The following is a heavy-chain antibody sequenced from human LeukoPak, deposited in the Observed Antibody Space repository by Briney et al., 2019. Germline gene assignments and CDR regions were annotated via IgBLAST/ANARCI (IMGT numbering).Heavy chain of an antibody. J-gene: IGHJ4*02. CDR1: GYSISSGYY. D-gene: IGHD4-17*01. V-gene: IGHV4-38-2*01. Sequence: SSETLSLTCAVSGYSISSGYYWGWIRQPPGKGLEWIVSFYLGRDTYYKPSLKSRVTVSIDTSKNQFSLTLSSVTAADTAVYYCARATVTIRSAKWYFDYWGQGTLVTVSS. CDR3: ARATVTIRSAKWYFDY. CDR2: FYLGRDT.